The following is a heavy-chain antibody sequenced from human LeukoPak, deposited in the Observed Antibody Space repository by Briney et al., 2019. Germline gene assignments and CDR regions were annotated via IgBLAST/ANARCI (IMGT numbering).Heavy chain of an antibody. D-gene: IGHD3-3*01. V-gene: IGHV3-53*05. CDR1: GFSVSSSY. CDR2: IYSGGST. CDR3: AREDRTIFGPGGCGY. J-gene: IGHJ4*02. Sequence: GSLRLSCAASGFSVSSSYMSWVRQAPGKGLHWVSVIYSGGSTDYADSVKGRFTISRDNSKNTLYLQMNSLRAEDTAVYYCAREDRTIFGPGGCGYWGQGTLVTVSS.